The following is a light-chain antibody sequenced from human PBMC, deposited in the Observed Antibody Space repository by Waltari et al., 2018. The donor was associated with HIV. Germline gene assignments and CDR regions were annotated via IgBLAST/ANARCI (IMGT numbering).Light chain of an antibody. CDR2: GKN. V-gene: IGLV3-19*01. J-gene: IGLJ2*01. Sequence: SSELTQDPVVSVALGQTVTLTCQGDSPSSYFATWPQQKPEQAPPLVFFGKNSRPSGIPDRFSGSNSRNKASLTITGAQAEDEADYYCYSRDSTTNHRVFGGGTKLTVL. CDR1: SPSSYF. CDR3: YSRDSTTNHRV.